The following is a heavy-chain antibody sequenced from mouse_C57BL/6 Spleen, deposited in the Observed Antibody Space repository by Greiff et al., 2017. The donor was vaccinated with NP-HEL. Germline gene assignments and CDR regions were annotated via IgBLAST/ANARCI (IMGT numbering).Heavy chain of an antibody. CDR2: IDPSDSYT. CDR3: ARGDYYGSSSFAY. J-gene: IGHJ3*01. Sequence: QVQLQQPGAELVMPGASVKLSCKASGYTLTSYWMHWVKQRPGQGLEWIGEIDPSDSYTNYNQKFKGKSTLTVDKSSSTAYMQLSSLTSEDSAVYYCARGDYYGSSSFAYWGQGTLVTVSA. D-gene: IGHD1-1*01. CDR1: GYTLTSYW. V-gene: IGHV1-69*01.